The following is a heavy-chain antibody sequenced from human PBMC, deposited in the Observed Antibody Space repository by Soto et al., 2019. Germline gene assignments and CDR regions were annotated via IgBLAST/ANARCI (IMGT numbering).Heavy chain of an antibody. CDR3: ARDDEYSGNGMDV. J-gene: IGHJ6*02. Sequence: QVQLVESGGGVVQPGRSLRLSCAASGFTFSNYGMHWVRQAPGKGLEWVAVILNDGSNRYHADSVKDRFTISIDNSKTMLYLQMNSLRAEDTAVYYCARDDEYSGNGMDVWGQGTTVTVS. CDR1: GFTFSNYG. CDR2: ILNDGSNR. V-gene: IGHV3-33*01. D-gene: IGHD3-10*01.